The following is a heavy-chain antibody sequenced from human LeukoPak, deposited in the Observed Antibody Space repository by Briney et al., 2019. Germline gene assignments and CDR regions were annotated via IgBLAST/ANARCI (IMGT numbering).Heavy chain of an antibody. CDR2: IYYSGST. CDR3: ARGGSRMYNWFDP. CDR1: GGSISSYY. V-gene: IGHV4-59*01. Sequence: SETLSLTCTVSGGSISSYYWSWIRQPPGKGLEWIGYIYYSGSTNYNPSLKSRVTISVDTSKNQFSLRLSSVTAADTAVYYCARGGSRMYNWFDPWGQGTLVTVSS. J-gene: IGHJ5*02.